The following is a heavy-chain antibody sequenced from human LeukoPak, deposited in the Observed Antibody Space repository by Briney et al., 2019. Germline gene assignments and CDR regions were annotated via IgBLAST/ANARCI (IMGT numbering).Heavy chain of an antibody. CDR1: GYTFTELS. Sequence: ASVKVSCKVSGYTFTELSMHWVRQAPGRGLEWMGGFDPEDGETIYAQKFQGRVTMTEDTSTDTAYMELSSLRSEDTAVYYCATDLSSGYYYFDYWGQGTLVTVSS. CDR2: FDPEDGET. CDR3: ATDLSSGYYYFDY. J-gene: IGHJ4*02. V-gene: IGHV1-24*01. D-gene: IGHD3-22*01.